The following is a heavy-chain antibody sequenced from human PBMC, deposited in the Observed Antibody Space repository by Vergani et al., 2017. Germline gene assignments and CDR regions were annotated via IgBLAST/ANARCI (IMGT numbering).Heavy chain of an antibody. CDR2: IYWNDDK. D-gene: IGHD3-10*01. V-gene: IGHV2-5*01. Sequence: QITLKESGPTLVKPTQTLTLTCTFSGFSLSTSGVGVVWIRQPPGKALEWLALIYWNDDKRYSPSLKSRLTITKDTSKNQVVLTMTNMDPVDTATYYCARRHRSGSYYINYYGMDVWGQGTTVTVSS. CDR3: ARRHRSGSYYINYYGMDV. J-gene: IGHJ6*02. CDR1: GFSLSTSGVG.